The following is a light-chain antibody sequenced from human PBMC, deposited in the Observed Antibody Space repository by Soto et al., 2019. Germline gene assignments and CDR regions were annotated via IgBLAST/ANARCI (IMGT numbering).Light chain of an antibody. CDR1: QFISSTS. V-gene: IGKV3-20*01. CDR3: QQYATSPIT. Sequence: GERAPLLFRASQFISSTSLAWYQQKPGQAPRLLIYGASSRATGIPDRFTGSGSGTDFTLTITPLEPEDFAVYFCQQYATSPITFGQRTRLEI. CDR2: GAS. J-gene: IGKJ5*01.